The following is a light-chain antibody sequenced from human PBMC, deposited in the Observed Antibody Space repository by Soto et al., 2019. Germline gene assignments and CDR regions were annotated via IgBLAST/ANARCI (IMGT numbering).Light chain of an antibody. J-gene: IGKJ4*01. CDR2: AAS. Sequence: EIQMTQSPSSLSSSVGDRVTITCRSSQTISSYLNWYHQRPGKAPKLLIYAASSLQSGVPSRFTGSGSGTDFSLTISDLQPEHFESYYCQHSFSNPLTFGGGTKVDIK. V-gene: IGKV1-39*01. CDR1: QTISSY. CDR3: QHSFSNPLT.